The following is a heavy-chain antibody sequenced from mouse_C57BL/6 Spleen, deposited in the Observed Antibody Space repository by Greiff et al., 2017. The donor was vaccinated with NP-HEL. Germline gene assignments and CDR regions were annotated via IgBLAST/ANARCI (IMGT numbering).Heavy chain of an antibody. Sequence: VQLQQSGAELVMPGASVKLSCKASGYTFTSYWMHWVKQRPGQGLEWIGEIDPSDSYTNYNQKFKGKSTLTVDKSSSTAYMQLSSLTSEDSAVYYCASVSGYVPAWFAYWGQGTLVTVSA. CDR3: ASVSGYVPAWFAY. J-gene: IGHJ3*01. CDR2: IDPSDSYT. D-gene: IGHD3-2*02. V-gene: IGHV1-69*01. CDR1: GYTFTSYW.